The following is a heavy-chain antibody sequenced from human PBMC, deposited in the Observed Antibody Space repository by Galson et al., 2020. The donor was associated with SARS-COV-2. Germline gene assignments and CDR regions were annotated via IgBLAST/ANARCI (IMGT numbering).Heavy chain of an antibody. CDR2: VSYEGSIK. J-gene: IGHJ4*02. CDR3: TKCQQLLWLGEGGASDY. Sequence: GGSLRLSCAASGFNFNNYGMHWVRQAPGKGLEWVAVVSYEGSIKYYAESLKGRFTISRDTSKNTVYLQMNSLRAEDTAVYYCTKCQQLLWLGEGGASDYWGQGTLVTVSS. CDR1: GFNFNNYG. D-gene: IGHD3-10*01. V-gene: IGHV3-30*18.